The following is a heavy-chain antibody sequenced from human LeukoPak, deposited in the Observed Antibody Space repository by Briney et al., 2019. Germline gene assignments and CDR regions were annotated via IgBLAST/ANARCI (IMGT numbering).Heavy chain of an antibody. J-gene: IGHJ4*02. CDR2: LFYSGST. V-gene: IGHV4-59*01. CDR3: ARDSGYSYGYDY. CDR1: GGSISSYY. Sequence: SETLSLTCTVSGGSISSYYWSWIRQPPGKGLEWIGYLFYSGSTNYNPSLKSRVTISADTSKNQFSLKLTAVNTADTAVYYCARDSGYSYGYDYWGLGTPVTVSS. D-gene: IGHD5-18*01.